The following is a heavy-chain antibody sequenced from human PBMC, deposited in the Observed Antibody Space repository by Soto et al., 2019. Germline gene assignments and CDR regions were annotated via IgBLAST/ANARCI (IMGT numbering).Heavy chain of an antibody. J-gene: IGHJ4*02. CDR1: GFTFITYA. V-gene: IGHV3-23*01. CDR3: AKECLGYSYGRD. CDR2: ISGSGGST. D-gene: IGHD5-18*01. Sequence: PWGSLRLSCAASGFTFITYAIIFFRQAPGKGLEWVSAISGSGGSTYYADSVKGRFTISRDNSKNTLYLQMNSLRAEDTAVYYCAKECLGYSYGRDWGQGTLVTVSS.